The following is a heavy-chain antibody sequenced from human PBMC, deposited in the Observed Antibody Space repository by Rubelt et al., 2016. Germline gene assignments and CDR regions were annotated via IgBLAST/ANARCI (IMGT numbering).Heavy chain of an antibody. V-gene: IGHV4-59*12. D-gene: IGHD4-17*01. CDR2: IYYSGST. CDR1: GGSISSYY. J-gene: IGHJ6*02. CDR3: ARESGYGDYVYYYGMDV. Sequence: ESGPGLVKPSETLSLTCTVSGGSISSYYWSWIRQPPGKGLEWIGSIYYSGSTYYNPSLKSRVTISVDTSKNQFSLKLSSVTAADTAMYYYARESGYGDYVYYYGMDVWGQGTTVTVSS.